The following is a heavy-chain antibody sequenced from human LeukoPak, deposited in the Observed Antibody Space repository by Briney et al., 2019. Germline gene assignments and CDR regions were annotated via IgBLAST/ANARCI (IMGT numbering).Heavy chain of an antibody. D-gene: IGHD6-13*01. Sequence: GASVKVSCKASGGTFSSYAISWVRQAPGQGLEWMGGIIPIFGTANYAQKFQGRVTITADESTSTAYMELSSLRSEDTAVYYCARDSAVHSSTWNGNYFDYWGQGTLVTVSS. J-gene: IGHJ4*02. CDR2: IIPIFGTA. CDR3: ARDSAVHSSTWNGNYFDY. CDR1: GGTFSSYA. V-gene: IGHV1-69*13.